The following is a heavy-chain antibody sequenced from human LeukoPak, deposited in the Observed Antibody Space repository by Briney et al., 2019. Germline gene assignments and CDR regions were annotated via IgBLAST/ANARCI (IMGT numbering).Heavy chain of an antibody. CDR1: GGSISSGGYS. CDR3: ARGLSHKVGYFDY. CDR2: IYYSGST. V-gene: IGHV4-61*08. J-gene: IGHJ4*02. Sequence: PSETLSLTCAVSGGSISSGGYSWSWIRQPPGKGLEWIGYIYYSGSTNYNPSLKSRVTISVDTSKNQFSLKLSSVTAADTAVYYCARGLSHKVGYFDYWGQGTLVTVSS. D-gene: IGHD1-26*01.